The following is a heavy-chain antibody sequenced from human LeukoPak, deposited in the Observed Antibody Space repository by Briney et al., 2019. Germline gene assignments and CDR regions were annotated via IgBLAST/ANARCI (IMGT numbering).Heavy chain of an antibody. CDR1: GYSFGSYW. D-gene: IGHD6-13*01. J-gene: IGHJ2*01. V-gene: IGHV5-10-1*01. CDR2: IDPSDSYT. CDR3: ARQAYHSSSFPIDWYFDL. Sequence: GESLKISCKASGYSFGSYWISWVRQMPGKGLEWMGRIDPSDSYTNYSPSFQGHVTISADKSISTAYLQWSSLKASDTAMYYCARQAYHSSSFPIDWYFDLWGRGTLVTVSS.